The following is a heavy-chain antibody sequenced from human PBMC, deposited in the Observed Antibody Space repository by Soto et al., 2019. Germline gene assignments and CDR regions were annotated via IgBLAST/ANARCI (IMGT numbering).Heavy chain of an antibody. V-gene: IGHV4-59*01. CDR1: GGSISSYY. J-gene: IGHJ4*02. CDR3: ARENLDYDILTGYYGYFDY. CDR2: IYYSGST. D-gene: IGHD3-9*01. Sequence: NPSETLSLTCTVSGGSISSYYWSWIRQPPGKGLEWIGYIYYSGSTNYNPSLKSRATISVDTSKNQFSLKLSSVTAADTAVYYCARENLDYDILTGYYGYFDYWGQGTLVTVSS.